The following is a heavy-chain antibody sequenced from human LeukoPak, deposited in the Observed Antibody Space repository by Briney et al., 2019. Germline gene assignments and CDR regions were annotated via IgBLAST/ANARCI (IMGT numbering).Heavy chain of an antibody. D-gene: IGHD6-19*01. CDR2: ISTSSDYI. Sequence: GGSLRLSCAASGFTFSSYSMNWVRQAPGKGLEWVSSISTSSDYIYYADSVKGRFTISRDNAKNLLYLQMNSLRAEDTAVYYCARDGSVAGYFDYWGQGTLVTVSS. CDR3: ARDGSVAGYFDY. CDR1: GFTFSSYS. V-gene: IGHV3-21*01. J-gene: IGHJ4*02.